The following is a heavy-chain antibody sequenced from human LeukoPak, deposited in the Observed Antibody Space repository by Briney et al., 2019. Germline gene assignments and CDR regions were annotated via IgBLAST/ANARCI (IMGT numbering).Heavy chain of an antibody. J-gene: IGHJ2*01. V-gene: IGHV3-9*01. Sequence: GGSLRLSCAASGFTFDDYAMHWVRQAPGKGLEWVSGISWNSGSIDYADSVKGRFTISRDNAKNTLYLQKNSLRADDTAIYYCAKSMTLQWRGFFDLWGRGTHVTVSS. CDR1: GFTFDDYA. CDR2: ISWNSGSI. D-gene: IGHD6-19*01. CDR3: AKSMTLQWRGFFDL.